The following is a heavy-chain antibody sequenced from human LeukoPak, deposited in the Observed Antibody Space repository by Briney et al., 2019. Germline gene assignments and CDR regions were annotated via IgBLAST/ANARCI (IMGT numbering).Heavy chain of an antibody. CDR3: AQSSGSTIDPYDL. Sequence: SETLSLTCAVSGGSFSGYYRTWLRQSPGKGLEWVGEINQSGRTSYSPSLKSRVTISGDTSKNQFSLQLTSVTAADTAVYYCAQSSGSTIDPYDLWGQGTIVTVSS. CDR2: INQSGRT. CDR1: GGSFSGYY. D-gene: IGHD3-22*01. V-gene: IGHV4-34*01. J-gene: IGHJ3*01.